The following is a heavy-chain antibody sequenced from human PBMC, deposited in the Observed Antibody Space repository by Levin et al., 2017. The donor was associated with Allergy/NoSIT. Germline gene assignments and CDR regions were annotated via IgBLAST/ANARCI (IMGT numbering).Heavy chain of an antibody. V-gene: IGHV3-23*01. CDR3: AREMANTRGWYTVDY. J-gene: IGHJ4*02. Sequence: GGSLRLSCAASGFTFSTYAMAWVRRTPGTGLEWVSTIRDSGGRTYYANSVKGRFTISRDDSKSSLYLQMSGLSVEDTALYYCAREMANTRGWYTVDYWGQGALVTVSS. D-gene: IGHD6-19*01. CDR1: GFTFSTYA. CDR2: IRDSGGRT.